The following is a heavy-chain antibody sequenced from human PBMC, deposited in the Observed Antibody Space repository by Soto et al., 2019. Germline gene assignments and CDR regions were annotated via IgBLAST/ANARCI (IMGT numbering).Heavy chain of an antibody. D-gene: IGHD2-21*02. Sequence: ASVKVSCKASGYTFTGYYMHWVRQAPGQGLEWMGWINPNSGGTNYAQKFQGWVTMTRDTSISTAYMELSRLRSDDTAVYYCARWQRGDCGGDCYSHRAFDIWGQGTMVTVSS. CDR3: ARWQRGDCGGDCYSHRAFDI. J-gene: IGHJ3*02. CDR1: GYTFTGYY. CDR2: INPNSGGT. V-gene: IGHV1-2*04.